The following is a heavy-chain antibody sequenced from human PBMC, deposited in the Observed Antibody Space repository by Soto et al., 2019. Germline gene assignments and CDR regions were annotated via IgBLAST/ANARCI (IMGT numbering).Heavy chain of an antibody. V-gene: IGHV4-31*03. CDR2: IYYSGST. D-gene: IGHD2-21*02. Sequence: QVQLQESGPGLVKPSQTLSLTCTVSGGSISSGGYYWSWIRQHPGKGLEWIGYIYYSGSTYYNPSLKSRVTIAVDASKNRFSLKLSSVTAADTAVYYCARVAYCGGDCRTYYFDYWGQGTLVTVSS. J-gene: IGHJ4*02. CDR1: GGSISSGGYY. CDR3: ARVAYCGGDCRTYYFDY.